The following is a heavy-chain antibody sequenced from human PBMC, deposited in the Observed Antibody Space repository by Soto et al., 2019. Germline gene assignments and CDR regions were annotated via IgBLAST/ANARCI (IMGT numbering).Heavy chain of an antibody. Sequence: SESLSLTCTVSGGSISNDNYYWGWVRQPPGMELEWIGSMSYRAPTYYNPSLKSRVTISVDTSKNQFSLRLSSVTAADTAVYYCGRRGRNWNYGFDYRGQGTLVTVSS. D-gene: IGHD1-7*01. J-gene: IGHJ4*02. V-gene: IGHV4-39*01. CDR3: GRRGRNWNYGFDY. CDR1: GGSISNDNYY. CDR2: MSYRAPT.